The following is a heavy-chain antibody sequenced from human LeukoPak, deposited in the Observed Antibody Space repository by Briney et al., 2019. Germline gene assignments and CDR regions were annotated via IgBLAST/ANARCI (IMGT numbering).Heavy chain of an antibody. CDR2: IYPGDSDI. CDR3: ARQPIAATGTRAFDI. V-gene: IGHV5-51*01. J-gene: IGHJ3*02. Sequence: GESLKISCKGSGFSFTSYWIAWVRQMAGKGLEWMGIIYPGDSDIRYSPSFQGQVTISADKSITTAYLQWSSLKASDTAMYYCARQPIAATGTRAFDIWGQGTMVTVSS. CDR1: GFSFTSYW. D-gene: IGHD6-13*01.